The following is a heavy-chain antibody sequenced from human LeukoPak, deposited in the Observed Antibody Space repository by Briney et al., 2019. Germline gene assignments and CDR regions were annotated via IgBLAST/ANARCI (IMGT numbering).Heavy chain of an antibody. D-gene: IGHD2-15*01. CDR1: GFTFSSYS. CDR2: ISSSGSTI. CDR3: ARDLSLYCSGGSCYSLNY. V-gene: IGHV3-48*04. Sequence: QTGGSLRLSCAASGFTFSSYSMNWVRQAPGKGLEWVSYISSSGSTIYYADSVKGRFTTSRDNAKNSLYLQMNSLRAEDTAVYYCARDLSLYCSGGSCYSLNYWGQGTLVTVSS. J-gene: IGHJ4*02.